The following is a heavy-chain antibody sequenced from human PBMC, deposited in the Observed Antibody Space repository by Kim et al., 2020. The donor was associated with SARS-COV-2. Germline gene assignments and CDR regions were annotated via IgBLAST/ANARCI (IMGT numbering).Heavy chain of an antibody. CDR2: ISPGDSDT. CDR1: GYTFTSYW. Sequence: GESLKISCKGSGYTFTSYWIGWVRPMPGKGLEWMGIISPGDSDTRYSPSFQGQVTIPADKSISTAYLQWSGLKASDTAMYYCARRAYRSGWYYFNFWGQGTLVTVSS. J-gene: IGHJ4*02. CDR3: ARRAYRSGWYYFNF. D-gene: IGHD6-19*01. V-gene: IGHV5-51*01.